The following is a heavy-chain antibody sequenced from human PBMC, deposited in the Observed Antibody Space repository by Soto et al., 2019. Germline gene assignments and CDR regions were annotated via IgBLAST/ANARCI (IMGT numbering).Heavy chain of an antibody. CDR1: GFSLNNPRVG. V-gene: IGHV2-5*02. Sequence: QITLQESGPTLVKPTQTLTLTCSFSGFSLNNPRVGVGWIRQPPGKALEWLAVIYWDNDKRYSPSLKNRLTIIKDASKNQVVLIMTNVDPVDTATYYCANLMITFGGVIEDDAFDIWGEGTMVTVSS. D-gene: IGHD3-16*02. CDR2: IYWDNDK. CDR3: ANLMITFGGVIEDDAFDI. J-gene: IGHJ3*02.